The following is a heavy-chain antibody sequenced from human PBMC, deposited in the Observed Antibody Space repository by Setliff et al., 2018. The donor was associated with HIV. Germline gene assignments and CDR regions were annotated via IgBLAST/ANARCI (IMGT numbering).Heavy chain of an antibody. CDR1: GDSISNNN. J-gene: IGHJ4*02. CDR2: IHSSGGII. D-gene: IGHD3-16*01. CDR3: ARDPNAF. V-gene: IGHV3-48*04. Sequence: ETLSLTCAVSGDSISNNNWWSWVRQPPGKGLEWISYIHSSGGIIHHADSVKGRFTISRDNAKSSLFLQMNSLRAEDTAVYYCARDPNAFWGQGTLVTVSS.